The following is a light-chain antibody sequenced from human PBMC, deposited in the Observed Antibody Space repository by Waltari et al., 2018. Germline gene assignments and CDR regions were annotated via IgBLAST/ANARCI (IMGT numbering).Light chain of an antibody. V-gene: IGKV3-11*01. Sequence: DIVLTQSPATLSLSPGERATLSCRASQTVTSYLAWYQQKSGQAPRLLISDDSHRATGTPARFSASGSRTDFTLTINNLETEDFGTYYCQHRAAFGGGT. CDR3: QHRAA. CDR2: DDS. CDR1: QTVTSY. J-gene: IGKJ4*01.